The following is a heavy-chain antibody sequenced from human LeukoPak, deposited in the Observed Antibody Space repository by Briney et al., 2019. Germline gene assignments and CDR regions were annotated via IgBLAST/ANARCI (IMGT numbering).Heavy chain of an antibody. CDR3: AKDGISSGWLMGYYFDY. CDR1: GFTFSSYA. J-gene: IGHJ4*02. D-gene: IGHD6-19*01. Sequence: GGSLRLSCAASGFTFSSYAMSWVRQAPGKGLEWVSAISGSGGSTYYADSVKGRFTISRDNPKNTLYLQMNSLRAEDTAVYYCAKDGISSGWLMGYYFDYWGQGTLVTVSS. V-gene: IGHV3-23*01. CDR2: ISGSGGST.